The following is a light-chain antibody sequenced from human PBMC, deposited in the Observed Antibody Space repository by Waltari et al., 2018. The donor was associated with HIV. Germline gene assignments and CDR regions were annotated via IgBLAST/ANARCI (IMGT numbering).Light chain of an antibody. J-gene: IGKJ1*01. Sequence: DIEMTQSPSTLSASVGDRVTITCRASQSISSWLAWYQQKPGKAPKLLIYKTSSLESGVPSRFSGSGAGTEFTLTISSLQPDDFATYFCQVYNSYSLWTFGQGTKVEIK. CDR2: KTS. CDR3: QVYNSYSLWT. CDR1: QSISSW. V-gene: IGKV1-5*03.